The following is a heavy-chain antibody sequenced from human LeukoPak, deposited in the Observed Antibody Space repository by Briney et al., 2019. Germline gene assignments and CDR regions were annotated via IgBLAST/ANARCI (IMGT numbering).Heavy chain of an antibody. V-gene: IGHV4-59*01. D-gene: IGHD3/OR15-3a*01. J-gene: IGHJ3*02. Sequence: SETLSLTCTVSGGSISSYYWSWIRQPPGKGLEWIGYIYYSGSTNYNPSLKSRVTISVDTSKNQFSLKLSSVTAADTAVYYCAGDGLGYAFDIWGQGTMVTVSS. CDR1: GGSISSYY. CDR3: AGDGLGYAFDI. CDR2: IYYSGST.